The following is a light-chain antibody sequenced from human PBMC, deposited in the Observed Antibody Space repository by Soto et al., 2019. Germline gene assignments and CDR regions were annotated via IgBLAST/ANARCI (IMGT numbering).Light chain of an antibody. V-gene: IGLV2-14*01. CDR1: SSDVGGYNY. CDR3: TSYTSSSTYV. Sequence: QSVLTQPASVSGSPGQSITISCTGTSSDVGGYNYVSWCQQHPGKAPKLLIYEVRHRPSGISNRFSGSKSGNTASLTISGLQAEDEADFYCTSYTSSSTYVFGTGTKLTVL. J-gene: IGLJ1*01. CDR2: EVR.